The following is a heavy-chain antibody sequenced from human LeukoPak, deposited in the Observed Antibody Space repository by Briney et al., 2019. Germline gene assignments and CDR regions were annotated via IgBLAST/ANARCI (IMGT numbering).Heavy chain of an antibody. V-gene: IGHV4-39*07. CDR3: ARDRGYSYAFGY. CDR1: RGSISTSTYY. Sequence: SETLSLTCTVSRGSISTSTYYWAWIRQPPGKGLEWIGMIYHSGTSYYNPSLKSRVTMSVDTSKNQFSLKLSSVTAADTAVYYCARDRGYSYAFGYWGQGTLVTVSS. D-gene: IGHD5-18*01. J-gene: IGHJ4*02. CDR2: IYHSGTS.